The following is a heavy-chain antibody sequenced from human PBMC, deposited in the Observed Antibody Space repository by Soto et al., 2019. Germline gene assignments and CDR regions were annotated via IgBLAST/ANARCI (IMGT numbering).Heavy chain of an antibody. D-gene: IGHD3-22*01. CDR2: IKQDGSEK. Sequence: SLRLSCAAAGFTFSHYWMTWFRQAPGKGLEWVANIKQDGSEKYHVDSVKGRFTISRDNAKNSLYLQMNSLRAEDTAVYYCARPTVTMYYYDISGYYLFNFDYWGQGTLVTVSS. V-gene: IGHV3-7*01. J-gene: IGHJ4*02. CDR1: GFTFSHYW. CDR3: ARPTVTMYYYDISGYYLFNFDY.